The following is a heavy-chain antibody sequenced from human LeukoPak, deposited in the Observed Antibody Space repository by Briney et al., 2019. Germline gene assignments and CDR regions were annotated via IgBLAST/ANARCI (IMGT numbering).Heavy chain of an antibody. D-gene: IGHD6-13*01. Sequence: PGGSLRLSCAASGFTFSGYAMRWVRQAPGKGLEWVSAISGSGGSTYYADSVKGRFTISRDNSKNTLYLQMNSLRAEDTAVYYCARRNIAAAALDYWGQGTLVTVSS. J-gene: IGHJ4*02. CDR2: ISGSGGST. V-gene: IGHV3-23*01. CDR1: GFTFSGYA. CDR3: ARRNIAAAALDY.